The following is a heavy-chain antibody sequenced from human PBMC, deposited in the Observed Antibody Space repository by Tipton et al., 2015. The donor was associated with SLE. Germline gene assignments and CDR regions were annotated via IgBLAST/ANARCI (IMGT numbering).Heavy chain of an antibody. CDR1: GGSFSGYY. V-gene: IGHV4-34*01. CDR3: ARGSSLAAFDI. J-gene: IGHJ3*02. CDR2: INHGGST. Sequence: TLYLTCAVYGGSFSGYYWSWIRQPPGKGLEWIGEINHGGSTNYNPSLKSRVTISVDTPKNQFSLKLSSVTAADTAVYYCARGSSLAAFDIWGQGTMVTVSS.